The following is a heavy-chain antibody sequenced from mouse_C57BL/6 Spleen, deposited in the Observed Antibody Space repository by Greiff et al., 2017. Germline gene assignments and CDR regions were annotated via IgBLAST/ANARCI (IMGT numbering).Heavy chain of an antibody. CDR1: GYTFTSYW. J-gene: IGHJ2*01. CDR3: ARETYYFDD. Sequence: QVQLQQPGAELVRPGSSVKLSCKASGYTFTSYWMDWVKQRPGQGLEWIGNIYPSDSETHYNQKFKDKATLTVDKSSSTAYMQLSSLTSEDSAVYYCARETYYFDDWGQGTTLTVSS. V-gene: IGHV1-61*01. CDR2: IYPSDSET.